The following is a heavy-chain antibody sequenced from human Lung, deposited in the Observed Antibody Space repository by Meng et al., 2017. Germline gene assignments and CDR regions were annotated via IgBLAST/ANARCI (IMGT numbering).Heavy chain of an antibody. V-gene: IGHV4-30-4*01. Sequence: QVHIQGSGPGLVKPYQTLSLTCTVSGGSISMSNYYWSWIRQPPGKGLEWSGHIYNSGSTYYNPSLKSRITISVDTSKNQFSLKLSSVTAADTAVYYCARGQKGYFDLWGRGTLVTVSS. CDR1: GGSISMSNYY. CDR3: ARGQKGYFDL. CDR2: IYNSGST. J-gene: IGHJ2*01.